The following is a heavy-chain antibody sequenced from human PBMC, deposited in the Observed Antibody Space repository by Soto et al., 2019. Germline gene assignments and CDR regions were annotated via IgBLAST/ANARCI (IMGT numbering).Heavy chain of an antibody. CDR2: IKQDGSEK. D-gene: IGHD6-13*01. Sequence: PGGSLRLSCAASGFTFSSYWMSWVRQAPGKGLEWVANIKQDGSEKYYVDSVKGRFTISRDNAKNSLYRQMNSLRAEDTAVYYCARDGVAAAGTPLYYFDYWGQGTLVTVSS. CDR1: GFTFSSYW. J-gene: IGHJ4*02. CDR3: ARDGVAAAGTPLYYFDY. V-gene: IGHV3-7*01.